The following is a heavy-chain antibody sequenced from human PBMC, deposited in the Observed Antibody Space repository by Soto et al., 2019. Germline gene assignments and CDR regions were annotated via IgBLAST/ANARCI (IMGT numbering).Heavy chain of an antibody. CDR1: GFTFTRYS. CDR2: ISSTTNYI. V-gene: IGHV3-21*01. Sequence: GGSLRLSCAASGFTFTRYSTNWVRQAPGKGLEWVSSISSTTNYIYYADSMKGRFTVSRDNAKNSVYLEMNSLSAEDTAVYYCARESEDLTSNFDYWGQGTLVTVSS. J-gene: IGHJ4*02. CDR3: ARESEDLTSNFDY.